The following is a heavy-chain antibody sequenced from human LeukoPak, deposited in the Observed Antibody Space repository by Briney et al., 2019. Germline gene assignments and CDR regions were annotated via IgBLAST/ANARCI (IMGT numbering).Heavy chain of an antibody. V-gene: IGHV3-23*01. CDR1: GFTFNTYW. J-gene: IGHJ4*02. CDR3: AREGYSYGRGNFDY. Sequence: GGSLRLSCAASGFTFNTYWMNWVRQAPGKGLEWVSAISGSGGSTYYADSVKGRFTISRDNSKNTLYLQMNSLRAEDTAVYYCAREGYSYGRGNFDYWGQGTLVTVSS. CDR2: ISGSGGST. D-gene: IGHD5-18*01.